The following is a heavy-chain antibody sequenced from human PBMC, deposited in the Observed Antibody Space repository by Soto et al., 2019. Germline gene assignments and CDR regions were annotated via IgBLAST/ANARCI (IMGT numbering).Heavy chain of an antibody. CDR2: IVPVFGRP. Sequence: SVKVSCKASGGSFSNFGISWVRQAPGQGLEWMGGIVPVFGRPNYAQRFRGRLTITADESTSTGYMELISLRSDDTAVYYCAGEGSGYNFWGQGTQVTVSS. D-gene: IGHD5-12*01. V-gene: IGHV1-69*13. CDR1: GGSFSNFG. J-gene: IGHJ4*02. CDR3: AGEGSGYNF.